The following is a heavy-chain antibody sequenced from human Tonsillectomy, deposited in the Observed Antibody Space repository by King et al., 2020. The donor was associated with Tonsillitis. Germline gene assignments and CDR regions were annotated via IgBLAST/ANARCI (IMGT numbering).Heavy chain of an antibody. CDR1: GFSLSNSGMC. CDR3: ARTLPYYDFWSGYYFDY. D-gene: IGHD3-3*01. CDR2: IHWDDDK. V-gene: IGHV2-70*01. J-gene: IGHJ4*02. Sequence: TLKESGPALVKPTQTRTLTCTFSGFSLSNSGMCVSWIRQPPGKALQWLVVIHWDDDKYYSVSLRTRLAISKDASKNQVVLTMTNMDPVDTATYYCARTLPYYDFWSGYYFDYWGQGTLVTVSS.